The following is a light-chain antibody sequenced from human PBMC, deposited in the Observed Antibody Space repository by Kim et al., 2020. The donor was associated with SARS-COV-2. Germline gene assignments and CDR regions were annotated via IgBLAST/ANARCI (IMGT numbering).Light chain of an antibody. CDR2: QDT. CDR1: GDKY. Sequence: GDKYSPGYQQRPGQSPVLVIYQDTKRPSGIPERFSASNSGNTATLTISEAQAMDEADYYCQAWDSSTVVFGGGTQLTVL. CDR3: QAWDSSTVV. V-gene: IGLV3-1*01. J-gene: IGLJ3*02.